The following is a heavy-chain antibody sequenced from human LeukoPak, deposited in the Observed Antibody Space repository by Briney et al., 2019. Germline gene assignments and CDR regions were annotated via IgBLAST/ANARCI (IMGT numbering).Heavy chain of an antibody. D-gene: IGHD3-3*01. Sequence: PSETLSLTCAVYGGSFSGYYWSWIRQPPGKGLEWIGEINHSGSTNYNPSLKSRVTISVDTSKNQFSLKLSSVTAADTAVYYCARLTPPSYDFWSGHISGGFDYWGQGTLVTVSS. CDR2: INHSGST. V-gene: IGHV4-34*01. CDR1: GGSFSGYY. CDR3: ARLTPPSYDFWSGHISGGFDY. J-gene: IGHJ4*02.